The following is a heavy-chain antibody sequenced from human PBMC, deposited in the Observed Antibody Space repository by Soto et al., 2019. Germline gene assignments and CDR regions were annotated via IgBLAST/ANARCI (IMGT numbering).Heavy chain of an antibody. V-gene: IGHV1-69*02. CDR3: ASGSVKYYGSGVRLV. CDR2: IIPILGIA. J-gene: IGHJ4*02. CDR1: GGTFSSYT. Sequence: QVQLVQSGAEVKKPGSSVQGSCKASGGTFSSYTISWVRQAPGQGLEWMGRIIPILGIANYAQKFQGRVTITADKSTSAAYMELSSLRSEDTAVYYCASGSVKYYGSGVRLVWGQGTLVTVSS. D-gene: IGHD3-10*01.